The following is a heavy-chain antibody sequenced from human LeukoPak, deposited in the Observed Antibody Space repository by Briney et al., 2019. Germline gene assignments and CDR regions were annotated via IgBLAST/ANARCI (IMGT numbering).Heavy chain of an antibody. J-gene: IGHJ3*02. CDR1: GFTFSSYA. D-gene: IGHD3-10*01. V-gene: IGHV3-30-3*01. Sequence: GGSLRLSCAASGFTFSSYAMHWVRQAPGKGLEWVAVISYDGSNKYYADSVKGRFTISRDNSKNTLYLQMNSLRAEDTAVYYCTLLWFGDPNGAFDIWGQGTMVTVSS. CDR2: ISYDGSNK. CDR3: TLLWFGDPNGAFDI.